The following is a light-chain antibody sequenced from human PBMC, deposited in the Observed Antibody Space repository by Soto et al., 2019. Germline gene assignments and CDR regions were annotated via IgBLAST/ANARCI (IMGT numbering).Light chain of an antibody. CDR2: SAS. V-gene: IGKV3-20*01. CDR1: QSVSSSY. J-gene: IGKJ5*01. Sequence: EIALTQSRGTRSLSPGERATLSCRASQSVSSSYLAWYQQKPGQPPRLIIYSASSRATGIPARFSGSGSGTDFTLTISRLEPEDFAVYYCRQYGSRITFGQGTRLEIK. CDR3: RQYGSRIT.